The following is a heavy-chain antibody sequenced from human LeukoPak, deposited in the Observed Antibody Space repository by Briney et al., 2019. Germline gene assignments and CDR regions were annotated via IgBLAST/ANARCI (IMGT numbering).Heavy chain of an antibody. V-gene: IGHV3-30*02. CDR1: GFTFSSYG. CDR2: IRYDASNK. CDR3: AKNLRSSSWYSGGAYYYYYMDV. J-gene: IGHJ6*03. D-gene: IGHD6-13*01. Sequence: PGGSLQLSCAASGFTFSSYGMHWVRQAPGKGLEGVAFIRYDASNKYYADSVKGRFTISRDNSKNTLYLQTNSLRAEDTAVYYCAKNLRSSSWYSGGAYYYYYMDVWGKGTTVTISS.